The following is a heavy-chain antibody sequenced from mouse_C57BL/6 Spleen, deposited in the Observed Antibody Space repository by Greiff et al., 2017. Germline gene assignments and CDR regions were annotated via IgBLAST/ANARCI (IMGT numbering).Heavy chain of an antibody. V-gene: IGHV2-2*01. Sequence: QVQLKESGPGLVQPSQSLSITCTVSGFSLTSYGVHWVRQSPGKGLEWLGVLWSGGSTDSNAAFISRLSVSKYNSKSQVFFKMNSLQADDTAIYYCARNGKDSSGYEYARDYWGQGTSVTVSS. D-gene: IGHD3-2*02. J-gene: IGHJ4*01. CDR1: GFSLTSYG. CDR2: LWSGGST. CDR3: ARNGKDSSGYEYARDY.